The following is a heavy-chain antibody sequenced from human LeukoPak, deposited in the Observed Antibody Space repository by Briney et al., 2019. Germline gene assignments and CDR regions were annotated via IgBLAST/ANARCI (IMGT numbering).Heavy chain of an antibody. CDR1: GFTFSSYW. Sequence: PGGSLRLACAASGFTFSSYWMRWVRQAPGKELVWVSRINTDGSSTNYADSVKGRFTISRDNAKNTLYLQMNSLRAEDTAVYYCARGLGGYTSSQAYWGQGTLVTVSS. D-gene: IGHD6-13*01. J-gene: IGHJ4*02. V-gene: IGHV3-74*01. CDR2: INTDGSST. CDR3: ARGLGGYTSSQAY.